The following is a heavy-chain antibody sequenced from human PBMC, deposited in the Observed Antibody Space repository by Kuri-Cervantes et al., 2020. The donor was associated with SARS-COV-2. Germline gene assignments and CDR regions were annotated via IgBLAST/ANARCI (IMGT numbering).Heavy chain of an antibody. D-gene: IGHD6-19*01. CDR3: AKIAGYNSGWYDD. CDR2: ITISGLST. Sequence: GGCLRPACEVSGFTFTPYAMSWVRQAPGKGLEWVSTITISGLSTHYADSVKGRFTISRDNSKNTVYLQMNSLRADDTAVYYCAKIAGYNSGWYDDWGQGTLVTVSS. CDR1: GFTFTPYA. V-gene: IGHV3-23*01. J-gene: IGHJ5*02.